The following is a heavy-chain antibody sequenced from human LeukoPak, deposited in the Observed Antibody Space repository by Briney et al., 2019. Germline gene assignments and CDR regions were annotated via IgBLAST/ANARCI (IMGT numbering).Heavy chain of an antibody. D-gene: IGHD6-13*01. CDR3: ATIAPAGISTIY. V-gene: IGHV3-66*01. CDR2: IYSGGDT. Sequence: GGSLRLSCTASGYSVSLNYMSWVRQAPGKALEWVSVIYSGGDTDYAGSVQGRFTISRDNVQNIVFLEMNSLTVEDTAVYYCATIAPAGISTIYWGQGALVTVSS. CDR1: GYSVSLNY. J-gene: IGHJ4*02.